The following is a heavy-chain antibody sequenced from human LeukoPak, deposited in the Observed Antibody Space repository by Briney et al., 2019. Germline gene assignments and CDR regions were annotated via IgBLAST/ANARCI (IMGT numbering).Heavy chain of an antibody. CDR1: GGSFSDYF. D-gene: IGHD6-13*01. V-gene: IGHV4-34*01. CDR2: INHGGGT. J-gene: IGHJ4*02. CDR3: ARAAAYNLDY. Sequence: SETLSLTCAVYGGSFSDYFWNWIRQTPGKGLEWIGEINHGGGTNYNPSLKSRATISVDTSKKQFSLNLTSVTAADTAVYYCARAAAYNLDYWGQGILVTVSS.